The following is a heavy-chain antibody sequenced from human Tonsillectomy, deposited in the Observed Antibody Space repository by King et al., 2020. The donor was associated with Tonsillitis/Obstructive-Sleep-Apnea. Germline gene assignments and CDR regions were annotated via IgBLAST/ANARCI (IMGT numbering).Heavy chain of an antibody. J-gene: IGHJ5*01. D-gene: IGHD6-19*01. CDR3: AKDLGDTIGWFFNWFDS. V-gene: IGHV3-23*04. CDR2: ISGSGDMT. CDR1: GFTFSSYA. Sequence: DEQLVQSGGGLVQPGGSLRLSCAASGFTFSSYAMSWVRQAPGKGLEWVSGISGSGDMTYYADSVKGRFTISRDNSKNTLYLQMNSRRAEDTAVYYCAKDLGDTIGWFFNWFDSWGQGTLVTVSS.